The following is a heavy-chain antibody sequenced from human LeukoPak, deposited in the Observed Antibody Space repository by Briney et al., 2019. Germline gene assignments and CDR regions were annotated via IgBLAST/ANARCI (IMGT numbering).Heavy chain of an antibody. Sequence: SXKVSCKASGGTFISYAISWVRQAPGQGLEWMGGIIPIFGTANYAQKFQGRVTITTDQSPSTAYMELSSLRSEDTAVYYCARELRYCSGGSCYRGLDYWGQGTLVTVSS. CDR1: GGTFISYA. CDR2: IIPIFGTA. D-gene: IGHD2-15*01. J-gene: IGHJ4*02. V-gene: IGHV1-69*05. CDR3: ARELRYCSGGSCYRGLDY.